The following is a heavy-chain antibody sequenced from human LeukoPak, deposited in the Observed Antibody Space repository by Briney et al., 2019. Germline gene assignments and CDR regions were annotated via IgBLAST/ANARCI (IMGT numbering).Heavy chain of an antibody. D-gene: IGHD1-20*01. Sequence: EASVKVSCKASGGTFSSYAISWVRQAPGQGLEWMGGIIPIFGTANYAQKFQGRVTITADESTSTAYMELSSLRSDDTAVYYCARNGIAGAPDAYDIWGQGTMVTVSS. V-gene: IGHV1-69*13. CDR2: IIPIFGTA. CDR1: GGTFSSYA. CDR3: ARNGIAGAPDAYDI. J-gene: IGHJ3*02.